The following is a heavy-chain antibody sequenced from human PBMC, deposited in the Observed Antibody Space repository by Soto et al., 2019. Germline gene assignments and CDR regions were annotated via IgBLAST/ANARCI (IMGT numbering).Heavy chain of an antibody. J-gene: IGHJ4*02. CDR2: ISSSSSYT. Sequence: QVQLVESGGGLVKPGGSLRLSCAASGFTFSDYYMSWIRQAPGKGLEWVSYISSSSSYTNYAYSVKGRFTISRDNAKNSLYLQMNSLRAEDTAVYYCARDHHAVAGSPSFGFDYWGQGTLVTVSS. D-gene: IGHD6-19*01. CDR3: ARDHHAVAGSPSFGFDY. CDR1: GFTFSDYY. V-gene: IGHV3-11*06.